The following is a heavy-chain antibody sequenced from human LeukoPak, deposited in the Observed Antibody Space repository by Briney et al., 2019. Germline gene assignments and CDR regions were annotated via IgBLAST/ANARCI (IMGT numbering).Heavy chain of an antibody. Sequence: ASVKVSCKASGYSLTTYGITWVRQAPGQGREWVAWISTSNGDTDYAQKVQGRVTLTTDTSTSTVYMELRSLRSDDTAVYYCARGIYCDFWGQGTLVTVSS. CDR3: ARGIYCDF. CDR1: GYSLTTYG. CDR2: ISTSNGDT. J-gene: IGHJ4*02. V-gene: IGHV1-18*01.